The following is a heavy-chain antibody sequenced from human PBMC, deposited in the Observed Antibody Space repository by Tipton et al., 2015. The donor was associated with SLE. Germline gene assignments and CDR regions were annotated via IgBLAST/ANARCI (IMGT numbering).Heavy chain of an antibody. Sequence: SLRLSCVVSGVTFSGYGMHWVRQTPGKGLEWVTFIHHDGSNTYYADSVKDRFTISRDNSKNTLYLQMNSLRPEDTAVYYCARGMWGSTTWYAEFHYYYGMDVWGQGTTVTVSS. CDR2: IHHDGSNT. CDR3: ARGMWGSTTWYAEFHYYYGMDV. CDR1: GVTFSGYG. D-gene: IGHD6-13*01. V-gene: IGHV3-30*02. J-gene: IGHJ6*02.